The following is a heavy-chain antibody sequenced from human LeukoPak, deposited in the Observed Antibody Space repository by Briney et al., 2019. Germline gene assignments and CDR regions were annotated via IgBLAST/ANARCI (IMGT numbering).Heavy chain of an antibody. Sequence: SVKVSCKASGGTFSSYAISWARQAPGQGLEWMGGIIPIFGTANYAQKFQGRVTITTDESTSTAYMELSSLRSEDTAVYYCATVPEGVPDAFDIWGQGTMVTVSS. J-gene: IGHJ3*02. CDR2: IIPIFGTA. CDR1: GGTFSSYA. D-gene: IGHD3-16*01. V-gene: IGHV1-69*05. CDR3: ATVPEGVPDAFDI.